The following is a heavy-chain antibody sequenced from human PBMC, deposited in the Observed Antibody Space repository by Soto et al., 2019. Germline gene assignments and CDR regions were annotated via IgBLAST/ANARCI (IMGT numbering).Heavy chain of an antibody. Sequence: GASVQVSCKASGYTFTGYYMHWVRQAPGQGLEWMGWINPNSGGTNYAQKFQGWVTMTRDTSISTAYMELSRLRSDDTAVYYCARDGYSYGYYGDYYYYYMDVWGKGTTVTVSS. J-gene: IGHJ6*03. V-gene: IGHV1-2*04. CDR3: ARDGYSYGYYGDYYYYYMDV. D-gene: IGHD5-18*01. CDR2: INPNSGGT. CDR1: GYTFTGYY.